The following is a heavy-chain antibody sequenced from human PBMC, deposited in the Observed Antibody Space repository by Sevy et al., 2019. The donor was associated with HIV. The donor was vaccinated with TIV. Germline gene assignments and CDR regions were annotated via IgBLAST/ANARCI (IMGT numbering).Heavy chain of an antibody. CDR3: AKDGESKVGGCDYDD. CDR1: GFSFSNYG. D-gene: IGHD3-16*01. CDR2: TSGSGVST. Sequence: GGSLRLSCEASGFSFSNYGMNWVRQAPGKGLEWVSGTSGSGVSTYYAESVTGRFTITRDNSKNTLYLQMNSLRAEDTAVYSCAKDGESKVGGCDYDDWGQGTLVTVSS. V-gene: IGHV3-23*01. J-gene: IGHJ4*02.